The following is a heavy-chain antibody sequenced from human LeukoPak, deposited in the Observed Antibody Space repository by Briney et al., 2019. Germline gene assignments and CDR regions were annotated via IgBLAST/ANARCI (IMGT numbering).Heavy chain of an antibody. CDR2: ISSSSSTI. CDR1: GFTFSSYS. D-gene: IGHD3-22*01. Sequence: GGSLRLSCAASGFTFSSYSMNWVRQAPGKGLEWVSYISSSSSTIYYADSVKGRFTISRDNAKNSLYLQMNSLRAEDTAVYYCARDRGYYDSNPRGYWGQGTLVTVSS. CDR3: ARDRGYYDSNPRGY. V-gene: IGHV3-48*01. J-gene: IGHJ4*02.